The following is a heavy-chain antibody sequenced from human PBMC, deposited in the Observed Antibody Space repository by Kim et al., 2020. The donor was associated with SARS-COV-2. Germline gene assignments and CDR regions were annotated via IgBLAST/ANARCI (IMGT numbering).Heavy chain of an antibody. V-gene: IGHV3-43*01. Sequence: GGSLRLSCAASGFTFDDYTMHWVRQAPGKGLEWVSLISWDGGSTYYADSVKGRFTISRDNSKNSLYLQMNSLRTEDTALYYCAKDSSSSLIHYFDYWGQGTLVTVSS. CDR2: ISWDGGST. J-gene: IGHJ4*02. CDR1: GFTFDDYT. CDR3: AKDSSSSLIHYFDY. D-gene: IGHD6-13*01.